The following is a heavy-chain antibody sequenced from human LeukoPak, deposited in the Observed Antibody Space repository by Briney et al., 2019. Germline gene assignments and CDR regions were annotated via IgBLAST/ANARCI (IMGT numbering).Heavy chain of an antibody. CDR3: ARDGITMIVPRAFDI. D-gene: IGHD3-22*01. CDR2: ISSSSSTI. V-gene: IGHV3-48*04. J-gene: IGHJ3*02. Sequence: GGSLRLSCAASGFTFSSYSMNWVRQAPGKGLEWVSYISSSSSTIYYADSVKGRFTISRDNAKNSLYLQMNSLRVEDTAVYYCARDGITMIVPRAFDIWGQGTMVTVSS. CDR1: GFTFSSYS.